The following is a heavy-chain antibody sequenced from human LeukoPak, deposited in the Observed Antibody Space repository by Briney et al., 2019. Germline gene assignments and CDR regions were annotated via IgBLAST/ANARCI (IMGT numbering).Heavy chain of an antibody. J-gene: IGHJ3*02. CDR3: ARVRDGYNDAYDT. D-gene: IGHD5-24*01. V-gene: IGHV1-46*01. CDR1: GYTFTGYY. CDR2: IKPSGGNT. Sequence: GASVKVSCKASGYTFTGYYMHWVRQAPGQGLEWMGIIKPSGGNTNYAQKFQGRVTMTRDTSTSTVYMELSSLKSEDTAVYYCARVRDGYNDAYDTWGQGTMVTVSS.